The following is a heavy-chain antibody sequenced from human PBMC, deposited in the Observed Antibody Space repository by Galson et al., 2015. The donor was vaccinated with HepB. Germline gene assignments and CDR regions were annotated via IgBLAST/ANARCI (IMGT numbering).Heavy chain of an antibody. CDR2: ISSSSSYI. CDR3: ARDAPFHGYSYPYDGMDV. J-gene: IGHJ6*02. Sequence: SLRLSCAASGFTFSSYSMNWVRQAPGKGLEWVSSISSSSSYIYYADSVKGRFTISRDNAKNSLYLQMNSLRAEDTAVYYCARDAPFHGYSYPYDGMDVWGQGTTVTVSS. CDR1: GFTFSSYS. V-gene: IGHV3-21*01. D-gene: IGHD5-18*01.